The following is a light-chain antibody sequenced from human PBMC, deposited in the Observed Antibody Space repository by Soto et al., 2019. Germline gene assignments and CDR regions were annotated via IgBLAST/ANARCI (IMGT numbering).Light chain of an antibody. CDR2: DGS. V-gene: IGKV3-20*01. CDR1: QTVGSNY. J-gene: IGKJ1*01. CDR3: HQYASSPLT. Sequence: EIVLTQSPGTLSLSPGERATLSCRASQTVGSNYLAWYQQKPGQAPRLLIYDGSSRATGIPDRFSGSGSGTDFTLTFSRLEPEDFAVYYCHQYASSPLTFGQGTKVEIK.